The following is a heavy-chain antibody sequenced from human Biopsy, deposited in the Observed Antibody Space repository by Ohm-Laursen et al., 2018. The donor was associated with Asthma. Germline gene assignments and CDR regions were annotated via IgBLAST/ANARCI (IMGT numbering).Heavy chain of an antibody. Sequence: SSAQVSCTASGYTFTSYGISWVRQAPGQGLEWMGWIIAYNGNTNYAQKLKGRVTMTPDTSTSIAYMELRSLRSDDTAVYYCAREGIAAAGGNLYYYYGMDVWGQGTTVTVSS. CDR3: AREGIAAAGGNLYYYYGMDV. V-gene: IGHV1-18*04. CDR1: GYTFTSYG. D-gene: IGHD6-13*01. CDR2: IIAYNGNT. J-gene: IGHJ6*02.